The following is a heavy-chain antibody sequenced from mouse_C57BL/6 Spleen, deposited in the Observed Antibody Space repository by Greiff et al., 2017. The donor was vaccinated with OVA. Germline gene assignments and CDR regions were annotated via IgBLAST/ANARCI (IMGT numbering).Heavy chain of an antibody. D-gene: IGHD2-3*01. CDR2: INPYNGDT. Sequence: VQLQQSGPELVKPGDSVKISCKASGYSFTGYFMNWVMQSHGKSLEWIGRINPYNGDTFYNQKFKGKATLTVDKSSSTAHMELRSLTSEDSAVYYCARGDGYSQYYYAMDYWGQGTSVTVSS. V-gene: IGHV1-20*01. CDR3: ARGDGYSQYYYAMDY. J-gene: IGHJ4*01. CDR1: GYSFTGYF.